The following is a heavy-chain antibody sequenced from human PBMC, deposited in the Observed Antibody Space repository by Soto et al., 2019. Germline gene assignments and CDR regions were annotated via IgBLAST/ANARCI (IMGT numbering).Heavy chain of an antibody. CDR1: GFTFSSYA. CDR2: ISYDGSNK. CDR3: ARDNADYDSWSGYPSYYYYGMDV. V-gene: IGHV3-30-3*01. D-gene: IGHD3-3*01. Sequence: GGSLRLSCAASGFTFSSYAMHWVRQAPGKGLEWVAVISYDGSNKYYAGSVKGRFTISRDNSKNTLYLQMNSLRAEDTAVYYCARDNADYDSWSGYPSYYYYGMDVWGQGTTVTVSS. J-gene: IGHJ6*02.